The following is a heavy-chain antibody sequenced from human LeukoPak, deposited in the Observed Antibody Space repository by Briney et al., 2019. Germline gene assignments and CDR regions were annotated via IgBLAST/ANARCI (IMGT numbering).Heavy chain of an antibody. Sequence: VASVKVSCKASGYTFTGYYMQWVRQAPGQGLEWMGGIIPIFGTANYAQKFQGRVTITADESTSTAYMELSSLRSEDTAVYYCASQLLGGSYSFDYWGQGTLVTVSS. J-gene: IGHJ4*02. V-gene: IGHV1-69*13. CDR2: IIPIFGTA. D-gene: IGHD3-16*01. CDR1: GYTFTGYY. CDR3: ASQLLGGSYSFDY.